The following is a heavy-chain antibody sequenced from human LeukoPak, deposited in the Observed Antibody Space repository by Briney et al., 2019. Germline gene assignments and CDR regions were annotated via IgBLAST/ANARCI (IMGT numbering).Heavy chain of an antibody. V-gene: IGHV4-34*01. CDR1: GGSFSGYY. J-gene: IGHJ4*02. CDR3: ARADPYDYVWGSYHY. CDR2: INHSGST. D-gene: IGHD3-16*02. Sequence: PSETLSLTCAVYGGSFSGYYWSWIRQPPGKGLEWIGEINHSGSTNYNPSLKSRVTISVDTSKNQFSLKLSSVTAADTAVYYCARADPYDYVWGSYHYWGQGTLITVSS.